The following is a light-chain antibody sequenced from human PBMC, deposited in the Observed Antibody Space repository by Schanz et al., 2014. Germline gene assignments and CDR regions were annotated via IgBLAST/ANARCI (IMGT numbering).Light chain of an antibody. J-gene: IGKJ1*01. V-gene: IGKV3D-15*01. CDR1: QSVSSF. CDR2: GAS. CDR3: QQYNNWPPLT. Sequence: EIVLTQSPATLSLSPGERATLSCRASQSVSSFLAWYQQKPGQAPRLLISGASSRATGIPDRFSGSGSGTEFTLTISSLQSEDFAVYYCQQYNNWPPLTFGQGTKVEIK.